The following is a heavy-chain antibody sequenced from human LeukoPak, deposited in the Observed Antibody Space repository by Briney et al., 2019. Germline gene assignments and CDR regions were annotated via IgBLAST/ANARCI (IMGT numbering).Heavy chain of an antibody. CDR2: IYSGGST. CDR1: GLXVSSNY. D-gene: IGHD3-22*01. V-gene: IGHV3-53*04. CDR3: ARVTYYYDSSGYSEGDAFDI. J-gene: IGHJ3*02. Sequence: GWCLRLSCAASGLXVSSNYMSWVRQAPGRGLEWVSVIYSGGSTYYPDSVPGRFTISRHNSKNTLYLQMNSLRAEDTAVYYCARVTYYYDSSGYSEGDAFDIWGQGTMVTVSS.